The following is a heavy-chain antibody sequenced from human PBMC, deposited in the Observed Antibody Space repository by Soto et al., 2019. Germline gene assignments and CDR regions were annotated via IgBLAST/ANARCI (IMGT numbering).Heavy chain of an antibody. CDR2: ISYDGSNK. D-gene: IGHD3-22*01. Sequence: QVQLVESGGGVVQPGRSLRLSCAASGFTFSSYGMHWVRQAPGKGLEWVAVISYDGSNKYYADSVKGRFTISRDNSKNTLYLQMNSLTAEDTAVYYCAKASGYYDSSGYYSYYYYGMDVWGQGTTVTVSS. J-gene: IGHJ6*02. CDR1: GFTFSSYG. V-gene: IGHV3-30*18. CDR3: AKASGYYDSSGYYSYYYYGMDV.